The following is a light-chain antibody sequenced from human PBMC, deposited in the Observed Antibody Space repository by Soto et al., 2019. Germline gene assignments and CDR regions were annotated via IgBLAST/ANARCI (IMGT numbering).Light chain of an antibody. CDR2: DVS. J-gene: IGLJ3*02. Sequence: QSALTQPRSVSGSPGQSVTISCTGTSSDVGGYNYVSWYQQHPGKAPKLMIYDVSKRPSGVPDRFSGSKSGNTASLTISGLQAEDEAEYYRCSYAGSYTLGVFGGGTKLTVL. CDR1: SSDVGGYNY. CDR3: CSYAGSYTLGV. V-gene: IGLV2-11*01.